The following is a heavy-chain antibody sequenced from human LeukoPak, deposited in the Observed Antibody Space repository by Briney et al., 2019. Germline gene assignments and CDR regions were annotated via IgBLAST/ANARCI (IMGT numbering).Heavy chain of an antibody. Sequence: GGSLRLSCAASGFTFSRNAMHWVRQAPGKGLEWVTVIWYDGSNKYYADSVKGRFTISRDNSKNTLYLQMNSLRFEDTAVYYCVSPDVYNFGLYYWGPVTPVTFSS. V-gene: IGHV3-33*01. D-gene: IGHD1-1*01. CDR1: GFTFSRNA. J-gene: IGHJ4*02. CDR2: IWYDGSNK. CDR3: VSPDVYNFGLYY.